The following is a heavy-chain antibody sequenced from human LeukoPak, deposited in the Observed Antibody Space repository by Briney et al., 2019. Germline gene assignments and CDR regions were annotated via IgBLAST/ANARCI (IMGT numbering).Heavy chain of an antibody. CDR2: IYYSGST. J-gene: IGHJ4*02. Sequence: SETLSLTCTVSGGSISSSSYYWGWIRQPPGKGLEWIGSIYYSGSTYYNPSLKSRVTISVDTSKNQFSLKLSSVTAADTAVYYCATNPDWYAFYCFDYWGQGTLVTVSS. CDR1: GGSISSSSYY. D-gene: IGHD3-9*01. CDR3: ATNPDWYAFYCFDY. V-gene: IGHV4-39*01.